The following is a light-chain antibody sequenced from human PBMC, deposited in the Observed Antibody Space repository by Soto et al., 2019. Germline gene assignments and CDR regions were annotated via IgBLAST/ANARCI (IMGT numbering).Light chain of an antibody. CDR3: SSYTTGSSLAV. J-gene: IGLJ2*01. V-gene: IGLV2-14*03. Sequence: QSALTQPASVSGSPGQSITISCTGTSSDIGLYNYVSWYQQHPGKAPKLMIFDVSNRPSGVSNRFSGSKSGNTASLTISGLQAEDEADYYCSSYTTGSSLAVFGGGTKVTVL. CDR1: SSDIGLYNY. CDR2: DVS.